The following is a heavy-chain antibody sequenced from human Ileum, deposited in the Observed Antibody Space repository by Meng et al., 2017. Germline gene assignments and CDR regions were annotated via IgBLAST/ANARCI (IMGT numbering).Heavy chain of an antibody. CDR1: GATFTSFV. J-gene: IGHJ4*02. D-gene: IGHD2-15*01. V-gene: IGHV1-3*01. CDR3: ARDPSGGKFHYFDS. CDR2: IHAGNGNR. Sequence: QVQLVQSGPDVKRPGASVKVSGKASGATFTSFVIHWVRQAPGQRLEWMGWIHAGNGNRKYSQKFQGRVTFTTDTSATTAYLDLSSLRSEDTAVYYCARDPSGGKFHYFDSWGQGTLVTVSS.